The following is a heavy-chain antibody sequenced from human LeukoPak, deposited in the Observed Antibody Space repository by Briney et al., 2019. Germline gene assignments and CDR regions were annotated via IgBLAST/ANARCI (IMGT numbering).Heavy chain of an antibody. D-gene: IGHD3-22*01. CDR3: AGVLGYDSSGYWYGGSQEVFDY. CDR2: ISSSGSTI. Sequence: PGGSLRLSCAASGFTFSDYYMSWIRQAPGKGLEWVSYISSSGSTIYYADSVKGRFTISRDNAKNSLYLQMNSLRAEDTAVYYCAGVLGYDSSGYWYGGSQEVFDYWGQGTLVTVSS. V-gene: IGHV3-11*01. J-gene: IGHJ4*02. CDR1: GFTFSDYY.